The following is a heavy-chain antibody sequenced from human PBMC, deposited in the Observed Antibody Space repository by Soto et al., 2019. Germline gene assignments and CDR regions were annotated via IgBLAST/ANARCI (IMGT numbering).Heavy chain of an antibody. CDR2: ISPLKGRT. J-gene: IGHJ1*01. CDR3: AMDYGDRPEYFKH. Sequence: QVQLVQSGPDLKRPGASMKVSCKASGYTFTSYGISWVRQAPGQGLEGMAWISPLKGRTQYSQKAQGRVTLSTDTSSNTAYMEMTPLRVDDTAVYYCAMDYGDRPEYFKHWGQGTLVTVS. CDR1: GYTFTSYG. V-gene: IGHV1-18*04. D-gene: IGHD4-17*01.